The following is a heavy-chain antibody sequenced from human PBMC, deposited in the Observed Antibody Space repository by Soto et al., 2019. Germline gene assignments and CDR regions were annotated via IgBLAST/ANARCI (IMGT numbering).Heavy chain of an antibody. D-gene: IGHD1-1*01. CDR3: AKRSRVQSTPGIS. CDR1: GFTLSSYA. J-gene: IGHJ5*02. V-gene: IGHV3-23*01. CDR2: ISGGGST. Sequence: EVQLLESGGGLVQPGGSLRLSCAASGFTLSSYAMTWVRQAPGKGLEWVSLISGGGSTYYADSVKGRFSISRDNSKNTLYLQMNSLRAEDTAVYYCAKRSRVQSTPGISWGQGTLVTVSS.